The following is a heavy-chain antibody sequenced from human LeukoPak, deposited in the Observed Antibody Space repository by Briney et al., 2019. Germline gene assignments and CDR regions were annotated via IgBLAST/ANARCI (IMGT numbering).Heavy chain of an antibody. J-gene: IGHJ3*02. CDR2: IIPILGIA. CDR1: GYTFTGYY. V-gene: IGHV1-69*02. CDR3: ARFRETTVAPDAFDI. D-gene: IGHD4-11*01. Sequence: GASVKVSCKASGYTFTGYYMHWARQAPGQGLEWMGRIIPILGIANYAQKFQGRVTITADKSTSTAYMELSSLRSEDTAVYYCARFRETTVAPDAFDIWGQGTMVTVSS.